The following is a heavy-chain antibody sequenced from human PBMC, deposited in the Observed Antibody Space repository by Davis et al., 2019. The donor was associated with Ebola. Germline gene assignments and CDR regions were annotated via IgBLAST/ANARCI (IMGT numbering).Heavy chain of an antibody. CDR3: ARQQDSSGFFFDY. Sequence: SETLSLTCTVSGGSISSSSSYWGWIRQSPGKGLEWIASIYYSGITYYNPSLRSRVTISVDTSKNQFSLKLNSLTAADTAVFYCARQQDSSGFFFDYWGQGTLVTVSS. D-gene: IGHD6-19*01. J-gene: IGHJ4*02. V-gene: IGHV4-39*01. CDR2: IYYSGIT. CDR1: GGSISSSSSY.